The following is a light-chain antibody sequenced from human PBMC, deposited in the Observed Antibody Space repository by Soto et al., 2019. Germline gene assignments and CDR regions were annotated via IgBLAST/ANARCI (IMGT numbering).Light chain of an antibody. V-gene: IGLV2-23*01. CDR1: NTDVGSYNL. J-gene: IGLJ3*02. Sequence: QSALTQPASVSGSPGQSITVSCTGTNTDVGSYNLVSWYQQHPGKAPKVLIYEDSKRPSGVSDHFSASKSGNTASLTISGLQADDEADYYCCSYAGSSTLLFGGGTKLTVL. CDR2: EDS. CDR3: CSYAGSSTLL.